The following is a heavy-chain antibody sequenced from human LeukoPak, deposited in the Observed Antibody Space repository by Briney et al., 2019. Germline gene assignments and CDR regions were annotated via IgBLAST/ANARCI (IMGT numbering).Heavy chain of an antibody. D-gene: IGHD5-12*01. CDR1: GDSISSGGTY. CDR3: ARWGKSGYASGYFDY. J-gene: IGHJ4*02. CDR2: IYYSGST. V-gene: IGHV4-31*03. Sequence: SETLSLTCTVSGDSISSGGTYWSWLRQHPGKGLEWIGYIYYSGSTYYNPSLKSRLTISVDTSKNQFSLKLSSVTAADTAVYYCARWGKSGYASGYFDYWGQGTLVTVSS.